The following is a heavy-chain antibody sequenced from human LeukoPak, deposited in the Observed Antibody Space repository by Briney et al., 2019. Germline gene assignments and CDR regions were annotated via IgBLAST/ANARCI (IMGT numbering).Heavy chain of an antibody. D-gene: IGHD6-13*01. Sequence: GGSLRPSCAASGFTFSSYEMNWVRQAPGKGLEWLSHISTSGDTIHYANSVEGRFTISRDNAKNSLYLQMNSLRVEDTALYYCAGDATTAVGWVYMDVWGKGTTVTISS. V-gene: IGHV3-48*03. CDR1: GFTFSSYE. CDR2: ISTSGDTI. CDR3: AGDATTAVGWVYMDV. J-gene: IGHJ6*03.